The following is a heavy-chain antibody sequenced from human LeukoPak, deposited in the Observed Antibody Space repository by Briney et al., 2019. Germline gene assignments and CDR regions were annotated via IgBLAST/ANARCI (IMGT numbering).Heavy chain of an antibody. V-gene: IGHV1-69*05. Sequence: GASVTVSCKASGGTFSSYAISWVRQAPGQGLEWMGGIIPIFGTANYAQKFQGRVTITTDESTSTAYMELSSLRSEDTAVYYCARALSTVTTPPWVTDAFDIWGQGTMVTVSS. CDR1: GGTFSSYA. D-gene: IGHD4-17*01. CDR3: ARALSTVTTPPWVTDAFDI. J-gene: IGHJ3*02. CDR2: IIPIFGTA.